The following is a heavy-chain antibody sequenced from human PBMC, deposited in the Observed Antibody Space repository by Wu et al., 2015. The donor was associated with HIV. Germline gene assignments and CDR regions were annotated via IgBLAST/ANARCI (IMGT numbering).Heavy chain of an antibody. Sequence: QVQLVQSGAEVKKPGSSVKVSCKASGGTFSSYAISWVRQAPGQGLEWMGGIIPIFGTANYAQKFQGRVTITTDESTSTAYMELSSLRSEDTAVYYCARGITMVRGVFSPNYYYGMDVWGQGTTVTVSS. J-gene: IGHJ6*02. CDR2: IIPIFGTA. CDR1: GGTFSSYA. CDR3: ARGITMVRGVFSPNYYYGMDV. D-gene: IGHD3-10*01. V-gene: IGHV1-69*05.